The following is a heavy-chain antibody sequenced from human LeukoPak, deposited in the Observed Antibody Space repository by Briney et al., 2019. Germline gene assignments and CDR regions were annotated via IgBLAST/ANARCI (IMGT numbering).Heavy chain of an antibody. J-gene: IGHJ4*02. Sequence: SETLSLTCTVSGGSISSSSYYWGWIRQPPGKGLEWIGTVYYSGDTYYNPSLKSRVTISLDTSKNQFSLKLRSVPAADTAVYYCAREPRYCSGGSCYFFDYWGQGTLVTVSS. CDR2: VYYSGDT. CDR1: GGSISSSSYY. D-gene: IGHD2-15*01. V-gene: IGHV4-39*01. CDR3: AREPRYCSGGSCYFFDY.